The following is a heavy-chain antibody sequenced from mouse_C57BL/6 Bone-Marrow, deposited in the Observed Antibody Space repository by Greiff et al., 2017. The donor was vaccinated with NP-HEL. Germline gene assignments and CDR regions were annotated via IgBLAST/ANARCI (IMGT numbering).Heavy chain of an antibody. CDR3: TRRAPLLWLNFDY. D-gene: IGHD2-1*01. CDR1: GFTFSDAW. CDR2: IRNKANNHAT. V-gene: IGHV6-6*01. J-gene: IGHJ2*01. Sequence: EVKLEESGGGLVQPGGSMKLSCAASGFTFSDAWMDWVRQSPEKGLEWVAEIRNKANNHATYYAESVKGRFTISRDDSKSIVYLQRNSLRAEDAGIYSCTRRAPLLWLNFDYWGQGTTLTVSS.